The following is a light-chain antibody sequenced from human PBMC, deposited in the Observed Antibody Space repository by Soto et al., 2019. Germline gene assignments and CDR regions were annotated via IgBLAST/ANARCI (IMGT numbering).Light chain of an antibody. CDR2: DAS. CDR1: ETISNQ. CDR3: QHRSDWPPICT. V-gene: IGKV3-11*01. Sequence: EVVLTQSPATLSLFPGESATLSFRASETISNQLAWYQQKPGQAPRLIMYDASHRVTGIPARYSGSGSGTDFTLIISSLEPADFAAYYCQHRSDWPPICTFGQGTKVDIK. J-gene: IGKJ2*02.